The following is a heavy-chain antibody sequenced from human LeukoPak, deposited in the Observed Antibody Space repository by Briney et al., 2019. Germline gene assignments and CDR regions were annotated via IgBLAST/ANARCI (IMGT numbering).Heavy chain of an antibody. D-gene: IGHD2-15*01. CDR1: GFTFSRYW. Sequence: GGFLRLSCAASGFTFSRYWMHWVRQAPGKGPVWVSRINSDGSSTSYADSVKGRFTISRDNAKNTLYLQMNSLRAEDTAVYYCARESLTDIVVVGAFDIWGQGTMVTVSS. J-gene: IGHJ3*02. V-gene: IGHV3-74*01. CDR3: ARESLTDIVVVGAFDI. CDR2: INSDGSST.